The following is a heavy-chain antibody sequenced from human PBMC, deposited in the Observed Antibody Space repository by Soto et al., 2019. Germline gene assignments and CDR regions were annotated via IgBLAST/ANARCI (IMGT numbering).Heavy chain of an antibody. Sequence: LRLSCAASGFTVSSNYMSWVRQAPGKGLEWVSVIYSGGSTYYADSVKGRFTISRDNSKNTLYLQMNSLRAEDTAVYYCASEAAAGHYYYYGMDVWGQGTTVTVSS. J-gene: IGHJ6*02. CDR1: GFTVSSNY. CDR3: ASEAAAGHYYYYGMDV. D-gene: IGHD6-13*01. CDR2: IYSGGST. V-gene: IGHV3-53*01.